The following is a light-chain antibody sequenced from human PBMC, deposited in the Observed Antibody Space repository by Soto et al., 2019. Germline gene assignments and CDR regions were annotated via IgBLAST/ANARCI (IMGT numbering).Light chain of an antibody. J-gene: IGKJ4*01. V-gene: IGKV3-11*01. CDR1: QSVGSY. CDR2: DAS. Sequence: GERATLSCRASQSVGSYLAWYQQTPGQPPRLLIYDASNRATGIPARFSGSGSGTDFTLTISSLEPEDFAVYHCQHRSTSLPLTLGGGIKVDTK. CDR3: QHRSTSLPLT.